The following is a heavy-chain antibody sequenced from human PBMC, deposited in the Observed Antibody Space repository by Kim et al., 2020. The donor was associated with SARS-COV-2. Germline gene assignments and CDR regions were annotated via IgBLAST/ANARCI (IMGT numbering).Heavy chain of an antibody. CDR1: GGSISSYF. CDR2: IYYSGST. J-gene: IGHJ4*02. Sequence: SETLSLTCSVSGGSISSYFWSWIRQPPGKGLEWIGYIYYSGSTNYNPSLKSRVTISVDTSKNQFSLKLTSVTAADTAVYFFARGDAYLQYYFDYWGQGTL. CDR3: ARGDAYLQYYFDY. V-gene: IGHV4-59*01.